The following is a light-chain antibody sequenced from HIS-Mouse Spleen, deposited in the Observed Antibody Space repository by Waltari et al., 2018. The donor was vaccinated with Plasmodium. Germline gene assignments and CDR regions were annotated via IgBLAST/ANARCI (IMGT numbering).Light chain of an antibody. V-gene: IGKV1-9*01. CDR2: AAS. CDR3: QQYNNWSFT. CDR1: QGISSY. J-gene: IGKJ3*01. Sequence: DIQLTQSPSFLSASVGDRVAITCRASQGISSYLAWYQQKPGKAPKLLIYAASTLQSGVPSRFSGSGSGTEFTLTISSLQPEDFATYYCQQYNNWSFTFGPGTKVDIK.